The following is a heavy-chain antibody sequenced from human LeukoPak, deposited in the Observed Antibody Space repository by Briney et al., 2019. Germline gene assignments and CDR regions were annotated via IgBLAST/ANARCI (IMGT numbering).Heavy chain of an antibody. CDR1: GGSFSGYY. V-gene: IGHV4-34*01. D-gene: IGHD6-19*01. J-gene: IGHJ4*02. CDR3: ARAAVIAVAGRKGGYFDY. Sequence: SETLSLTCAVYGGSFSGYYWSWIRQPPGKGLEWIGEINHRGSTNYNPSLKSRVTISVDTSKNQFSLKLSSVTAADTAVYYCARAAVIAVAGRKGGYFDYWGQGTLVTVSS. CDR2: INHRGST.